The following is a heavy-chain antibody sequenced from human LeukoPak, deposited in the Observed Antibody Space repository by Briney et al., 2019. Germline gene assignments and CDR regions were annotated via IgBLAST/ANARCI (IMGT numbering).Heavy chain of an antibody. CDR2: IYSGGST. V-gene: IGHV3-66*02. Sequence: PGGSLRLSCAASGFTVSSNYMSWVRQAPGKGLEWVSVIYSGGSTYYADSVKGRFTISRDNSKNTLYLQMNSLRAEDTAVYYCARVSDSSGYRDDAFDTWGQGTMVTVSS. J-gene: IGHJ3*02. D-gene: IGHD3-22*01. CDR3: ARVSDSSGYRDDAFDT. CDR1: GFTVSSNY.